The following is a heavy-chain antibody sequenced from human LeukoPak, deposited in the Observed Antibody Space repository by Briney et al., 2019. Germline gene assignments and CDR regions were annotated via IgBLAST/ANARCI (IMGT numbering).Heavy chain of an antibody. CDR1: GGSISSNYY. J-gene: IGHJ4*02. CDR2: IYYSGIT. Sequence: SETLSLSCTVSGGSISSNYYWGWIRQPPGKGLEWIGSIYYSGITYYNPSLKSRVTISVDTSKNQFSLKLSSVTAADTAVYYCASDQNFWGQGTLVTVSS. V-gene: IGHV4-39*07. CDR3: ASDQNF.